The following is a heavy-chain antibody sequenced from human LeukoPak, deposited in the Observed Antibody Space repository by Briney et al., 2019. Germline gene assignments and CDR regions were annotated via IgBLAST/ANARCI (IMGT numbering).Heavy chain of an antibody. V-gene: IGHV4-34*01. Sequence: SETLSLTCPVYGGSFSGYYWSWIRQPPGKGRDGIGEINHSGSTNYNPSLKSRVTISVDTSQNQFSLKLRSAPAADPPVSYCATSRGGSRGWYDRGPGDWFDPWGQGTLVTASS. CDR2: INHSGST. J-gene: IGHJ5*02. CDR1: GGSFSGYY. CDR3: ATSRGGSRGWYDRGPGDWFDP. D-gene: IGHD6-19*01.